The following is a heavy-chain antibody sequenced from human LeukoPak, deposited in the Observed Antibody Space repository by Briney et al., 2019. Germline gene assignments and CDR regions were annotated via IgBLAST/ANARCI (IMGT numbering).Heavy chain of an antibody. CDR1: GFTFSSYG. V-gene: IGHV3-33*01. D-gene: IGHD2-2*01. CDR2: IWYDGSNK. Sequence: PGGSLRLSRAASGFTFSSYGMHWVRQAPGKGLEWVAVIWYDGSNKYYADSVKGRFTISRDNSKSTLYLQMNSLRAEDTAVYYCARDKYPGKSDWFDPWGQGTLVTVSS. CDR3: ARDKYPGKSDWFDP. J-gene: IGHJ5*02.